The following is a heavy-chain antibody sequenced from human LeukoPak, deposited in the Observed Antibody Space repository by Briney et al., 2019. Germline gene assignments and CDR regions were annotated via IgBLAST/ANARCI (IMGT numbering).Heavy chain of an antibody. D-gene: IGHD2-15*01. CDR3: AKDTKGYCSS. Sequence: GGSLRLSCAASGFTFSSYWMSWVRQAPGKGLEWVANIKQDGSEKDYLDSVKDRFTISRDNAKNSLYLQMNSLTAEDTAVYYCAKDTKGYCSSWGQGTLVTVSS. V-gene: IGHV3-7*01. J-gene: IGHJ4*02. CDR1: GFTFSSYW. CDR2: IKQDGSEK.